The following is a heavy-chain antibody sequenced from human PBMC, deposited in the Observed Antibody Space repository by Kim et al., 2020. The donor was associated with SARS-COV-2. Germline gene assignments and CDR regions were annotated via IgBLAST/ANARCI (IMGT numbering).Heavy chain of an antibody. Sequence: GGSLRLSCAASGFTFSNAWMSWVRQAPGKGLEWVGRIKSKTDGGTTDYAAPVKGRFTISRDDSKNTLYLQMNSLKTEDTAVYYCTTEAYCGDDCYSWGGQGTLVTVSS. D-gene: IGHD2-21*01. CDR2: IKSKTDGGTT. CDR1: GFTFSNAW. CDR3: TTEAYCGDDCYSW. J-gene: IGHJ4*02. V-gene: IGHV3-15*01.